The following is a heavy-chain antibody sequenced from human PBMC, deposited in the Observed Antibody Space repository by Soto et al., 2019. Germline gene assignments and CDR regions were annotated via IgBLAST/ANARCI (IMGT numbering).Heavy chain of an antibody. CDR1: SVSISRYY. Sequence: QVQLQESGPGLVNPSETLFLTCTVSSVSISRYYWTWIRQPPGKGLEWIGYISYSGSTNYNPSLKSRVTISADTSKNQFSLKLSSVTAADTAVYYCASRVRIDAFDIWGQGTMVTVSS. D-gene: IGHD1-1*01. V-gene: IGHV4-59*08. J-gene: IGHJ3*02. CDR2: ISYSGST. CDR3: ASRVRIDAFDI.